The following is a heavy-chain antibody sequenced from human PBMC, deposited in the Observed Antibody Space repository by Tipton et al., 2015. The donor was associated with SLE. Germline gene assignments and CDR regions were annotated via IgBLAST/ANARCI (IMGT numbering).Heavy chain of an antibody. D-gene: IGHD3-3*01. V-gene: IGHV4-39*07. CDR2: IYYSGST. CDR3: ARDVLEGTDI. Sequence: TLSLTCTVSGGSISSSSYYWGWIRQPPGKGLEWIGSIYYSGSTNYNPSLRSRVTISVDTSKNQFSLKLSSVTAADTAVYYCARDVLEGTDIWGQGTMITVSS. CDR1: GGSISSSSYY. J-gene: IGHJ3*02.